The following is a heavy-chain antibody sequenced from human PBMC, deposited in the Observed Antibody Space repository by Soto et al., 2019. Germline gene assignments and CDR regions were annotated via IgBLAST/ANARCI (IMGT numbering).Heavy chain of an antibody. D-gene: IGHD2-8*01. CDR2: ISAYNGNT. Sequence: QVQLVQSGAEVKKPGASVKVSCKASGYTFTSYGISWVRQAPGQGLEWMGWISAYNGNTNYAQKLQGRVTMTTDTATSTAYMELRSLISDDTAVYYCARSGYCPNGVCYPYYYYYMYVWGKGTTVTVAS. V-gene: IGHV1-18*01. J-gene: IGHJ6*03. CDR3: ARSGYCPNGVCYPYYYYYMYV. CDR1: GYTFTSYG.